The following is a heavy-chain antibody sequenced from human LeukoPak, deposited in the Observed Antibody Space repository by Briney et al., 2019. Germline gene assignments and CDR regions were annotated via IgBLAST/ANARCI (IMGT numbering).Heavy chain of an antibody. CDR1: GFTFSSYW. J-gene: IGHJ4*02. CDR2: IKQDGNEK. D-gene: IGHD3-10*01. CDR3: ASFHYYSSWSTSL. Sequence: PGGSLRLSCAASGFTFSSYWMSWVRQAPGKGLEWVANIKQDGNEKYYVDSVKSRFTISRDNAKQSLCLQMNSLRAEDTAVYYCASFHYYSSWSTSLWGQGTLVTVSS. V-gene: IGHV3-7*01.